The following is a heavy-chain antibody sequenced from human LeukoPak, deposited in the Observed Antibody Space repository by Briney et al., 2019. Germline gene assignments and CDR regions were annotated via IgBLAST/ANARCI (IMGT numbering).Heavy chain of an antibody. V-gene: IGHV1-2*02. Sequence: ASVKVSCKASGYTFTGYYMHWVRQAPGQGLEWMGWISPNSGGTNYAQKFQGRVTMTRDTSISTAYMELSRLRFDDRAVYYCARALDYYDSSGYYSNHIWFDPWGQGTLVTVSS. J-gene: IGHJ5*02. CDR3: ARALDYYDSSGYYSNHIWFDP. D-gene: IGHD3-22*01. CDR2: ISPNSGGT. CDR1: GYTFTGYY.